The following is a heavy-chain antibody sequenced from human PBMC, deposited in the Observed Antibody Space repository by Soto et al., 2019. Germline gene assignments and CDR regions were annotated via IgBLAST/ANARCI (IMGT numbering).Heavy chain of an antibody. V-gene: IGHV1-69*12. Sequence: QVQLVQSGAEVKKPGSSVKVSCKASGGTFSSYAISWVRQAPGQGLEWMGGIIPIFGTANYAQKFQGRVTINEYESTSTAYMELSSLRSEDTAVYYCARPDDSNYYYYYGMDGWGQGTTVTVSS. CDR3: ARPDDSNYYYYYGMDG. CDR2: IIPIFGTA. J-gene: IGHJ6*02. D-gene: IGHD4-4*01. CDR1: GGTFSSYA.